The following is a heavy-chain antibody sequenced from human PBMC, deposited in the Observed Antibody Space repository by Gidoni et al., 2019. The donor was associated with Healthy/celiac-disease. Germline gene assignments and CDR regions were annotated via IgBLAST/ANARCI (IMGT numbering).Heavy chain of an antibody. Sequence: EVQLVESGGGLVKPGRSLRLSCTASGFTFGDYAMSWFRQAPGKGLEWVGFIRSKAYGGTTEYAASVKGRFTISRDDSKSIAYLQMNSLKTEDTAVYYCTRASGIAVAGQSGNFDYWGQGTLVTVSS. D-gene: IGHD6-19*01. J-gene: IGHJ4*02. CDR2: IRSKAYGGTT. V-gene: IGHV3-49*05. CDR3: TRASGIAVAGQSGNFDY. CDR1: GFTFGDYA.